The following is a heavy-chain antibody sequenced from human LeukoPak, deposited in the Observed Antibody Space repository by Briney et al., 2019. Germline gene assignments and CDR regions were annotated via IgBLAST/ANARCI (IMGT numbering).Heavy chain of an antibody. CDR1: GFTFNNYA. Sequence: GGSLRLSCAASGFTFNNYAMNWVRQAPGKGLEWVSAISGSSGNTYYADSVKGRFTISRDDAKNSLYLQMNSLRAEDTAVYFCARATWDPNYYYYMDVWGSGTTVTISS. D-gene: IGHD1-26*01. CDR3: ARATWDPNYYYYMDV. V-gene: IGHV3-23*01. J-gene: IGHJ6*03. CDR2: ISGSSGNT.